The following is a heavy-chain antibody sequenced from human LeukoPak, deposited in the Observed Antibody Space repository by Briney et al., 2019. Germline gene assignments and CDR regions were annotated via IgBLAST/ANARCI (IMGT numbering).Heavy chain of an antibody. V-gene: IGHV1-8*03. CDR1: GYTFTSYD. CDR2: MNPNSGNT. CDR3: ARVTKGGTVFFDY. J-gene: IGHJ4*02. D-gene: IGHD3-3*01. Sequence: ASVKVSCKASGYTFTSYDINWVRQATGQGLEWMGWMNPNSGNTGYAQKFQGRITITRNTSISTAYMELSSLRSEDTAVYYCARVTKGGTVFFDYWGQGTLVTVSS.